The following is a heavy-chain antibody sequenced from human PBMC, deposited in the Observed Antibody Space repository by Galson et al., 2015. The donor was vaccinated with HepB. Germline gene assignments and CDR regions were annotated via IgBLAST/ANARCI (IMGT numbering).Heavy chain of an antibody. V-gene: IGHV2-70*01. CDR2: IDWDDDK. J-gene: IGHJ4*02. D-gene: IGHD3-3*01. CDR1: GFSLSTSGMC. Sequence: PALVKPTQTLTLTCTFSGFSLSTSGMCVSWIRQPPGKALEWLALIDWDDDKYYSTSLKTRLTISKDTSKNQVVLTMTNMDPVDTATYYCARTHLEWGTKSYYYFDYWVQGTLVTVSS. CDR3: ARTHLEWGTKSYYYFDY.